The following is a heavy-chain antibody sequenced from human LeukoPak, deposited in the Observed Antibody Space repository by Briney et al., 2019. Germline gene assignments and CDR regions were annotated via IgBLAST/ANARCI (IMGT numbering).Heavy chain of an antibody. Sequence: GGSLRLSCAASGFTFSSYEMNWVRQAPGKGLEWVSYISSSGSTIYYADSVKGRFTISRDNAKNSLYLQMNSLRAEDTAVYYCAKLGIVVVVASRIDVWGKGTTVTVSS. D-gene: IGHD2-15*01. J-gene: IGHJ6*04. CDR2: ISSSGSTI. V-gene: IGHV3-48*03. CDR3: AKLGIVVVVASRIDV. CDR1: GFTFSSYE.